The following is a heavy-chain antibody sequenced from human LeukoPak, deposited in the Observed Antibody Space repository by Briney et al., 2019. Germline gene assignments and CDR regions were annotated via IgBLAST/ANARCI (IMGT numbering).Heavy chain of an antibody. CDR3: ARSDSGYEAYFDY. CDR1: GFTFSSYA. CDR2: ISYDGSNK. Sequence: PGRSLRLSCAASGFTFSSYAMHWVRQAPAKGLEWVAVISYDGSNKYYADSVKGRFTISRDNSKNTLYLQMNSLRAEDTAVYYCARSDSGYEAYFDYWGQGTLVTVSS. V-gene: IGHV3-30*04. J-gene: IGHJ4*02. D-gene: IGHD5-12*01.